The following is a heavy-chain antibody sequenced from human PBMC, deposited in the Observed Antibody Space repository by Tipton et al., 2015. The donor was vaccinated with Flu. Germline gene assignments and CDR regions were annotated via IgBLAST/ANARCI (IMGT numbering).Heavy chain of an antibody. CDR1: GDSISSRYY. V-gene: IGHV4-30-2*01. CDR2: IYHSGSP. J-gene: IGHJ6*02. Sequence: TLSLTCTVSGDSISSRYYWGWIRQPPGKGLEWIGHIYHSGSPHYNASLKSRVTISVDRSKNHYSLNLTSVTAADTAVYYCARCTSVHYYGMDVWGQGTTVSVSS. CDR3: ARCTSVHYYGMDV. D-gene: IGHD2-8*01.